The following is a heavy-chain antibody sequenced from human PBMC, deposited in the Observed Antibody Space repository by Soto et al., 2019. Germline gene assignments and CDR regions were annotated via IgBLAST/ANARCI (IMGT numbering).Heavy chain of an antibody. CDR3: AKELFEYRYGRHYNLCGLDV. CDR2: IAYDGSYR. D-gene: IGHD5-18*01. V-gene: IGHV3-30*18. Sequence: GGSLRLSCAASGFTFGNYAMYWVRQAPGKGLEWVAVIAYDGSYRYHAESLKGRFTIFRDKSKNTLYLQMNSLRPEDTAVYYCAKELFEYRYGRHYNLCGLDVCGPGTTVTVSS. CDR1: GFTFGNYA. J-gene: IGHJ6*02.